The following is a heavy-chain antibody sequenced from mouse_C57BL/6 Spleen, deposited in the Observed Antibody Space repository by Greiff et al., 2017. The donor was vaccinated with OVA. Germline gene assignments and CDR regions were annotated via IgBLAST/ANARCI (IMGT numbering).Heavy chain of an antibody. D-gene: IGHD2-4*01. CDR1: GFTFSSYG. CDR2: ISSGGSYT. J-gene: IGHJ2*01. CDR3: ARQGYDYEALDY. V-gene: IGHV5-6*01. Sequence: EVKLVESGGDLVKPGGSLKLSCAASGFTFSSYGMSWVRQTPDKRLEWVATISSGGSYTYYPDSVKGRFTISRDNAKNTLYLQMSSLKSEDTAMYYCARQGYDYEALDYWGQGTTLTVSS.